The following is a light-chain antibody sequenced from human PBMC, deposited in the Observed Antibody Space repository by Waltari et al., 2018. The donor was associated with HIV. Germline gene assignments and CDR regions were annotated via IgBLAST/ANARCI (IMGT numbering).Light chain of an antibody. CDR3: QQYYVSPWT. Sequence: DIQMTQSLSTLSASVGDRVTITCRASQAINNFLAWYQLKPGKAPKLLIYKASTLEGDVPSRFSGRGSGTEFTLTINSLQPDDFATYFCQQYYVSPWTFARGASVEI. V-gene: IGKV1-5*03. CDR2: KAS. J-gene: IGKJ1*01. CDR1: QAINNF.